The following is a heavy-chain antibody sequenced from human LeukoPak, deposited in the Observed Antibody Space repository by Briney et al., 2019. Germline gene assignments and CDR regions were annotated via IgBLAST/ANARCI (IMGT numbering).Heavy chain of an antibody. CDR3: ARDPDDYGDYSYFDY. J-gene: IGHJ4*02. CDR1: GFTFSSYG. D-gene: IGHD4-17*01. CDR2: IWYDGSNK. V-gene: IGHV3-33*01. Sequence: GGSLRLSCAASGFTFSSYGMHWVRQAPGKGLEWVAVIWYDGSNKYYGDSVKGRFTISRDNSKNTLFLQMNSLRAEDTAVYYCARDPDDYGDYSYFDYWGQGTLVTVSS.